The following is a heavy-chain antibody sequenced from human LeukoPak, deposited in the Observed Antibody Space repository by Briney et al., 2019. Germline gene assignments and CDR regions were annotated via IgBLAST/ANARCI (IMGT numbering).Heavy chain of an antibody. J-gene: IGHJ2*01. CDR3: ATLPSRKLDWYFDL. Sequence: ASVKVSCKVSGYTLTELSMHWVRQAPGKGLEWMGGFDPEDGETIYAQKFQGRVTMTEDTSTGTAYMELSSLRSEDTAVYYCATLPSRKLDWYFDLWGRGTLVTVSS. V-gene: IGHV1-24*01. CDR2: FDPEDGET. D-gene: IGHD1-1*01. CDR1: GYTLTELS.